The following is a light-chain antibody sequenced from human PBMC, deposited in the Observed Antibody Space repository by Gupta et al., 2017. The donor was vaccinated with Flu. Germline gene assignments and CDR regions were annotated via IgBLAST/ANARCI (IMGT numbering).Light chain of an antibody. CDR2: LGS. Sequence: ISCRSSQSLLHSNGYNYLDWYLQKPGQSPQLLIYLGSNRASGVPDRFSGSGSGTDFTLKISRVEAEDVGVYYCMQALQTCTFGGGTKVEIK. CDR1: QSLLHSNGYNY. J-gene: IGKJ4*01. CDR3: MQALQTCT. V-gene: IGKV2-28*01.